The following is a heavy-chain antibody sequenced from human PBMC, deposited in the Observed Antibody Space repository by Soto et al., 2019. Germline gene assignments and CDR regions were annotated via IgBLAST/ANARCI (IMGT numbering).Heavy chain of an antibody. CDR3: ARQSYGSGSYDY. CDR1: GYSFTSDW. D-gene: IGHD3-10*01. V-gene: IGHV5-10-1*03. Sequence: EVQLVQSGAEAKKPGESLRIACKGSGYSFTSDWLSWVRQMPGKGLEWMGRIDPSDSYTNYSPAFQGHVTLSPHKSISTGYSQWSSLKASDTAMYDCARQSYGSGSYDYWGQGTLVTVSA. CDR2: IDPSDSYT. J-gene: IGHJ4*02.